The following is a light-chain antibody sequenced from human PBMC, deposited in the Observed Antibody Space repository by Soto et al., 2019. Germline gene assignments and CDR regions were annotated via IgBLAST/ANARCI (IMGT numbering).Light chain of an antibody. V-gene: IGLV2-8*01. CDR1: SGDLGLYNY. CDR2: EVN. J-gene: IGLJ2*01. Sequence: QSALTQPPSASGSPGQSITISCAGTSGDLGLYNYVSWFQQHPGKAPKLIIFEVNKRPSGVPDRFSGSKSGNTASLTVSGLQADDEAQYYCSSYAGSNTLTFGGGTKLTVL. CDR3: SSYAGSNTLT.